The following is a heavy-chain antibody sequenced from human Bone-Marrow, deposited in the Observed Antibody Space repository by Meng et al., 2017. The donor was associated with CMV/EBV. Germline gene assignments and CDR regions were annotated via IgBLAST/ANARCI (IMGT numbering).Heavy chain of an antibody. D-gene: IGHD3-3*01. Sequence: SQTLSLTCAVYGGSFSGYYWSWIRQPPGKGLEWIGEINHSGSTNYNPSLKSRLTISVDTSKNQFSLKLSSVTAADTAVYFCARGRFRHTSWGQGTLVTVSS. V-gene: IGHV4-34*01. CDR3: ARGRFRHTS. CDR1: GGSFSGYY. J-gene: IGHJ5*02. CDR2: INHSGST.